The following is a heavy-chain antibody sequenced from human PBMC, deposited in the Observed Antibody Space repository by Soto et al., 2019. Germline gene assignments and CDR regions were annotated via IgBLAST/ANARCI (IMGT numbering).Heavy chain of an antibody. D-gene: IGHD3-10*01. CDR2: IKQDGSEK. J-gene: IGHJ4*02. CDR3: ARVGDGSGTSYFDY. Sequence: GSLSLSCAASGFTFSSYWMSWVRQAPGKGLEWVANIKQDGSEKYYVDSVKGRFTISRDNAKNSLYLQMNSLRAEDTAVYYCARVGDGSGTSYFDYWGQGTLVTVSS. CDR1: GFTFSSYW. V-gene: IGHV3-7*03.